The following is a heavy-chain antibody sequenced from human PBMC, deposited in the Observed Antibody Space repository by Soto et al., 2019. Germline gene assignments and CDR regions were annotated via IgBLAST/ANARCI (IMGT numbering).Heavy chain of an antibody. J-gene: IGHJ5*02. Sequence: QVQLVQSGAEVKKPGASVKVSCKASGYTFTGYYMHWVRQAPGQGLEWMGWINPNSGGTNYAQKFQGWVTMTRDTXXXXXXXXXXXXXXXXXXXXXXXXXXXXYCSGGSCYSWFDPWGQGTLVTVSS. CDR2: INPNSGGT. D-gene: IGHD2-15*01. V-gene: IGHV1-2*04. CDR3: XXXXXXYCSGGSCYSWFDP. CDR1: GYTFTGYY.